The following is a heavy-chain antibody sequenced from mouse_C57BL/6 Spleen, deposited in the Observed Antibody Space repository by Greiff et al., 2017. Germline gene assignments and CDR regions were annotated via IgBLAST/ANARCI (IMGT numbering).Heavy chain of an antibody. CDR3: ARRGDYYGSSYDY. CDR1: GYTFTDHT. D-gene: IGHD1-1*01. V-gene: IGHV1-78*01. J-gene: IGHJ2*01. CDR2: IYPRDGST. Sequence: VQLQQSDAELVKPGASVKISCKVSGYTFTDHTIHWMKQRPEQGLEWIGYIYPRDGSTKYNEKFKGKATLTADKSSSTAYMQLNSLTSEDSAVYFGARRGDYYGSSYDYWGQGTTLTVSS.